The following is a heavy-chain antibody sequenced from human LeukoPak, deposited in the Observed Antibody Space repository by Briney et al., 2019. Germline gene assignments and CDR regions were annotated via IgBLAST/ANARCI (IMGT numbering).Heavy chain of an antibody. Sequence: GGSLRLSCAASGFTFSNYAMSWVRQAPGKGLEWVSTISGSGGSTYYADSVKGRFTISRDNSKNTLYLQMNSLRAEDTAVYYCASPVAAAGSSNAFDIWGQGTMVTVSS. J-gene: IGHJ3*02. D-gene: IGHD6-13*01. V-gene: IGHV3-23*01. CDR3: ASPVAAAGSSNAFDI. CDR2: ISGSGGST. CDR1: GFTFSNYA.